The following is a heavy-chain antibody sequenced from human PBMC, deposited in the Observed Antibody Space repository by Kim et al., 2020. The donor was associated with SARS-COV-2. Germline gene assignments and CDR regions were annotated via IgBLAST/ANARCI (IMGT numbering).Heavy chain of an antibody. CDR2: IKQDGSEK. V-gene: IGHV3-7*01. CDR1: GFTFSSYW. J-gene: IGHJ6*04. CDR3: AREAIPPQQGSYGMDV. Sequence: GGSLRLSCAASGFTFSSYWMSWVRQAPGKGLEWVANIKQDGSEKYYVDSVKGRFTISRDNAKNSLYLQMNSLRAEDTAVYYCAREAIPPQQGSYGMDVWGEGTTVTVSS.